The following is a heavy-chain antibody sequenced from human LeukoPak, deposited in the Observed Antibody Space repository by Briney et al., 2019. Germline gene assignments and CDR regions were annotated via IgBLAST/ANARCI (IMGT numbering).Heavy chain of an antibody. CDR3: ARDLQPKYWAVAVVFDY. V-gene: IGHV4-59*01. Sequence: PSETLSLTCTVSGGSISSYYWSWIRQPPGKGLEWIGYIYYSGSTNYNPSLKSRVTISVDTSKNQFSLKLSSVTAADTAVCYCARDLQPKYWAVAVVFDYWGQGTLVTVSS. CDR2: IYYSGST. D-gene: IGHD6-19*01. CDR1: GGSISSYY. J-gene: IGHJ4*02.